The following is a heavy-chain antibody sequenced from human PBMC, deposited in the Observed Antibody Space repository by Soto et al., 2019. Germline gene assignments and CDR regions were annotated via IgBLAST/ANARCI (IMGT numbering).Heavy chain of an antibody. D-gene: IGHD3-10*01. CDR2: IYYSGST. V-gene: IGHV4-39*01. J-gene: IGHJ4*02. Sequence: QLQLQESGPGLVKPSETLSLTCTVSGGSISSSSYYWGWIRQPPGKGLEWIGSIYYSGSTYYNPSLKSRVTISVDTSKNQCSLKLSSVTAADTAVYYCARRDGSGSYNWGQGTLVTVSS. CDR3: ARRDGSGSYN. CDR1: GGSISSSSYY.